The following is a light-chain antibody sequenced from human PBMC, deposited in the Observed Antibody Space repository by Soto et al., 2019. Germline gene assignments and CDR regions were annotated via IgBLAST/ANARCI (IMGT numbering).Light chain of an antibody. Sequence: EIVMTQSPATLSVSPGERATLSCRASQSVSINLAWYQQKPGQAPRLLIYGASSRATGIPDRFSGSGSGTDFTLTISRLEPEDFAVYYCQQRSNWPITFGQGTRLEIK. CDR3: QQRSNWPIT. CDR2: GAS. CDR1: QSVSIN. V-gene: IGKV3D-20*02. J-gene: IGKJ5*01.